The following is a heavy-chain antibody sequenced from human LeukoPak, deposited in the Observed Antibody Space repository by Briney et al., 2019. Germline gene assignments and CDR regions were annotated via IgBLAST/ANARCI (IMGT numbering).Heavy chain of an antibody. J-gene: IGHJ4*02. CDR2: INPSGGTT. D-gene: IGHD2-2*01. CDR1: GYTFTSYY. Sequence: GASVTVSCTSSGYTFTSYYMHWVRQAPGQGLEWMGMINPSGGTTSYAQKFQGRVTMTRDTSTSTVYMELSSLRSEDTAVYYCARLGYCSGTSCYATSHFDYWGQGTLVTVSS. CDR3: ARLGYCSGTSCYATSHFDY. V-gene: IGHV1-46*01.